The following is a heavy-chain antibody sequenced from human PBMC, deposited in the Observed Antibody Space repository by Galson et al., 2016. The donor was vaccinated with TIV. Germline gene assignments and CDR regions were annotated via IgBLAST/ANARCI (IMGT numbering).Heavy chain of an antibody. CDR3: AREYYYYAMDV. CDR1: GYTFTSNG. J-gene: IGHJ6*02. CDR2: ISAYNGNT. Sequence: SVKVSCKASGYTFTSNGINWVRQVPGQGLEWVGWISAYNGNTNYAQMLQGRVTMTTDTSTSTAYMELRSLRSDDTAVYYCAREYYYYAMDVWGQGTTVTVSS. V-gene: IGHV1-18*01.